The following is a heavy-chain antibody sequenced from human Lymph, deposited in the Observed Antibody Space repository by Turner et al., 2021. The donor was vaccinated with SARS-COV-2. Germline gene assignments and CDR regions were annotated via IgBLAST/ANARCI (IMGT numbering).Heavy chain of an antibody. D-gene: IGHD4-17*01. CDR3: ARYYGGNSNYFGY. J-gene: IGHJ4*02. CDR2: IYYSGST. Sequence: QVQLQESGRGLVKPSETLSRTCTVSGGPISSGGYYWSWIRQHPGKGLEWIRYIYYSGSTYYNPSLKSRVTISVDTSKNQFSLKLSSVTAADTAVYYCARYYGGNSNYFGYWGQGTLVTVSS. CDR1: GGPISSGGYY. V-gene: IGHV4-31*03.